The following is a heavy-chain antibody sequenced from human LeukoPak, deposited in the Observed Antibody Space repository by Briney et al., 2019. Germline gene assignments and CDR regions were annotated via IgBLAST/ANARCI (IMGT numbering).Heavy chain of an antibody. Sequence: SVKVSCKASGGTFSSYAISWVRQAPAQGLEWMGGIIPIFGTANYAQKFQGRVTITADESTSTAYMELSSLRSEDTAVYYCARPAACSSTSCYTDYYYYYMDVWGKGTTLTVSS. CDR3: ARPAACSSTSCYTDYYYYYMDV. D-gene: IGHD2-2*02. J-gene: IGHJ6*03. CDR2: IIPIFGTA. CDR1: GGTFSSYA. V-gene: IGHV1-69*01.